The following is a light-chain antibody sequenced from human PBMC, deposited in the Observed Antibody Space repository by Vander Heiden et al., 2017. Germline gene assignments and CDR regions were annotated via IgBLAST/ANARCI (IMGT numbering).Light chain of an antibody. CDR3: QQYNNWPPWT. CDR2: DAS. CDR1: QSVNNN. J-gene: IGKJ1*01. V-gene: IGKV3-15*01. Sequence: EIVLTQSPASLPMSPGERATLSCRASQSVNNNLAWYQQKPGQAPRLLIYDASTRVTGIPGRFSGSGSGTEFTLSISSLQSEDFAVYYCQQYNNWPPWTFGQGTKVEVK.